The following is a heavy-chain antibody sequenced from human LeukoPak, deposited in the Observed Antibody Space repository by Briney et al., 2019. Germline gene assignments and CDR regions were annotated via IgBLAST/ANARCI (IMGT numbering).Heavy chain of an antibody. J-gene: IGHJ4*02. V-gene: IGHV3-74*01. CDR3: AKDRAYYYDSSGYYFDY. CDR2: INNDGGST. Sequence: GGSLRLSCAASGFTFSSYWMHWVRQAPGKGLVWVSRINNDGGSTSYADSVKGRFTISRDNAKNSLYLQMNSLRAEDTALYYCAKDRAYYYDSSGYYFDYWGQGTLVTVSS. D-gene: IGHD3-22*01. CDR1: GFTFSSYW.